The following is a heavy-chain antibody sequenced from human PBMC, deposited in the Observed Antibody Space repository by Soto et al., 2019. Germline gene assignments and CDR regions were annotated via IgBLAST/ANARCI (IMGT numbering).Heavy chain of an antibody. Sequence: SXESLRLSFAASGFTFSDYYMSWIRQAPGKGLEWVSYISSSSSYTNYADSVKGRFTISRDNAKNSLYLQMNSLRAEDTAVYYCARVAILWWSGDYWGQGTLVTVSS. V-gene: IGHV3-11*06. D-gene: IGHD2-21*01. J-gene: IGHJ4*02. CDR2: ISSSSSYT. CDR1: GFTFSDYY. CDR3: ARVAILWWSGDY.